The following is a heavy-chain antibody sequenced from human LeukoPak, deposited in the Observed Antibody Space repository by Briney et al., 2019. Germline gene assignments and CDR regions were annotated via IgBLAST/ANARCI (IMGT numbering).Heavy chain of an antibody. CDR1: GYIVTNNW. CDR3: ARHPSYTSGWPLDY. CDR2: IYPDDSDT. D-gene: IGHD6-19*01. J-gene: IGHJ4*02. V-gene: IGHV5-51*01. Sequence: GESLQISCKGSGYIVTNNWIGWVRQLPGRGLEWMGIIYPDDSDTRYSPSFQGQVTISADKSINTAYLQWSSLKASDTAMYYCARHPSYTSGWPLDYWGQGTLVTVSS.